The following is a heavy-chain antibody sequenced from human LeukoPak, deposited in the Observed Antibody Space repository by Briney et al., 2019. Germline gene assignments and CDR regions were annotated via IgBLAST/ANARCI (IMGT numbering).Heavy chain of an antibody. CDR3: ARHIGGGIEDMDV. CDR1: GGSIGTYY. Sequence: SETLSLTYTVSGGSIGTYYWSWVRQSPGKGLEWIGYIYVTGNRYNPYLQSRVTISVDTSRNQFFLKMSSVTAADTAVYYCARHIGGGIEDMDVWGKGTKVTVSS. J-gene: IGHJ6*03. D-gene: IGHD3-16*02. V-gene: IGHV4-59*08. CDR2: IYVTGN.